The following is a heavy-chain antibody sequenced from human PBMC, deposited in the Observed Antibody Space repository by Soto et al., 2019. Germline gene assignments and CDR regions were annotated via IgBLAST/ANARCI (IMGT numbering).Heavy chain of an antibody. CDR3: ARSPLGYDFVRQTWREVGDSFDI. J-gene: IGHJ3*02. CDR1: GASLGGFH. CDR2: LIHGGST. Sequence: SETLSLTCAIYGASLGGFHWTWLRQAPGKGLEWIGELIHGGSTNYNPSLKGRVSFSLDTSKNQFSLHLMSVTAADTAVYYCARSPLGYDFVRQTWREVGDSFDIWGRGALVTVSS. V-gene: IGHV4-34*12. D-gene: IGHD3-16*01.